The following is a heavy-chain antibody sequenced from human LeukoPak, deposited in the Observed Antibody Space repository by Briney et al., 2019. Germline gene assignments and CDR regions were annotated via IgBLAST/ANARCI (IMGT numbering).Heavy chain of an antibody. J-gene: IGHJ4*02. CDR2: ISGSGDST. D-gene: IGHD3-3*01. Sequence: GGSLRLSCAASGFTFSNYAMSWVRQAPGKGMEWVSAISGSGDSTYYADSVKGRFTISRDSSMETLYLQMNSLRAEDTATYFCAKRLSFGVAIGDFDYWGQGTLVTVSS. CDR3: AKRLSFGVAIGDFDY. CDR1: GFTFSNYA. V-gene: IGHV3-23*01.